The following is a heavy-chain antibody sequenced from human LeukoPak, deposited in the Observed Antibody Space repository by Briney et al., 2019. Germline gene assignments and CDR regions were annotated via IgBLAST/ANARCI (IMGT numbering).Heavy chain of an antibody. D-gene: IGHD1-26*01. J-gene: IGHJ5*02. V-gene: IGHV1-8*03. CDR2: MDPNTGNT. CDR1: GYSFTNFD. Sequence: ASVKVSCKASGYSFTNFDINWVRQAPGQGLEWMGWMDPNTGNTGYARRFQGRVTITRDTSISTAYMELSRLKSEDTAVYYCARGKVGATWGQGTLVTVSS. CDR3: ARGKVGAT.